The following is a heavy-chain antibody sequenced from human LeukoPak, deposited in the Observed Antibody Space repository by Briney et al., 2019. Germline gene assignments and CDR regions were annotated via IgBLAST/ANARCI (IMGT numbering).Heavy chain of an antibody. CDR2: INSDGGWT. V-gene: IGHV3-74*01. CDR3: VSFYETY. Sequence: PGGSLRLSCAASGNYWMHWVRQAPGKGLVWVSHINSDGGWTSYADSVKGRFTISKDNAKNTVYLQMNSLRAEDTAVYYCVSFYETYWGQGTLVTVSS. CDR1: GNYW. D-gene: IGHD2/OR15-2a*01. J-gene: IGHJ4*02.